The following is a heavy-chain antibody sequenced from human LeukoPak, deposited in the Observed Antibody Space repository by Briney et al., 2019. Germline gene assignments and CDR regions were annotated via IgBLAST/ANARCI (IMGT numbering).Heavy chain of an antibody. D-gene: IGHD2-2*01. CDR2: IYHSGST. J-gene: IGHJ6*03. CDR1: GYSLSSGYY. V-gene: IGHV4-38-2*02. CDR3: ATSTSNYYYYYMDV. Sequence: SETLSLTCTVSGYSLSSGYYWGWIRQPPGKGLEWIGSIYHSGSTYYNPSLKSRVTISVDTSKNQFSLKLSSVTAADTAVYYCATSTSNYYYYYMDVWGKGTTVTVSS.